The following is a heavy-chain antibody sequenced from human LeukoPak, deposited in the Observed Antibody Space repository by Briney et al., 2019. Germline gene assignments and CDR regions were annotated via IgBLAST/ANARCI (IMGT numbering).Heavy chain of an antibody. D-gene: IGHD3-16*01. V-gene: IGHV4-34*01. CDR3: ARDEGWGSGAFDI. J-gene: IGHJ3*02. Sequence: PSETLSLTCAVYGGSFSGYYWSWIRQPPGKGLAWIGEINHSESTNYNPSLKSRVTISVDTSKNQFSLKLSSVTAADTAVYYCARDEGWGSGAFDIWGQGTMVTVSS. CDR2: INHSEST. CDR1: GGSFSGYY.